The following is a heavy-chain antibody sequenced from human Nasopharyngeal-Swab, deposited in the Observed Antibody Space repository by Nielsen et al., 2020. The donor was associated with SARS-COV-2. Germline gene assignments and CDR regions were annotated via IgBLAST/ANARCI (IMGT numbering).Heavy chain of an antibody. D-gene: IGHD1-26*01. Sequence: SVKVSCKASGGTFSSYAISWVRQAPGQGLEWMGGIIPIFGTANYAQKFQGRVTITADESTSTAYMELSSLRSEDTAVYYCACWSYGAFRSEYYYYGMDVWGQGTTVTVSS. V-gene: IGHV1-69*13. CDR3: ACWSYGAFRSEYYYYGMDV. CDR2: IIPIFGTA. CDR1: GGTFSSYA. J-gene: IGHJ6*02.